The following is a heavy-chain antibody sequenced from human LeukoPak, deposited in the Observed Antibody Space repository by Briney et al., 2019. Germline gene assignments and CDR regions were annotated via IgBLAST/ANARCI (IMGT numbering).Heavy chain of an antibody. CDR3: ARRGPKDYYYYYMGV. V-gene: IGHV1-46*01. Sequence: EASVKVSCKASGYTFTSYYMHWVRQAPGQGLEWMGIINPSGGSTSYAQKFQGRVTMTRDTSTSTVYMELSSLRSEDTAVYYCARRGPKDYYYYYMGVWGKGTTVTVSS. J-gene: IGHJ6*03. CDR1: GYTFTSYY. CDR2: INPSGGST.